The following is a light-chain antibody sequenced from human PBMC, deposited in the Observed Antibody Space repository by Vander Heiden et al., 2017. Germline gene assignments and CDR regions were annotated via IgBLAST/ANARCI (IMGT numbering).Light chain of an antibody. CDR3: QSLDTSLSGYV. Sequence: QSVLTQPPSVSGAPGQRVTISCTGSSSNIGAGYDVHWYQQLPGTAPKPLSYGNSNRPSGVPDRFSGSKSATSASLAIAGLQAEDEADYYCQSLDTSLSGYVFGTGTKVTVL. J-gene: IGLJ1*01. CDR2: GNS. V-gene: IGLV1-40*01. CDR1: SSNIGAGYD.